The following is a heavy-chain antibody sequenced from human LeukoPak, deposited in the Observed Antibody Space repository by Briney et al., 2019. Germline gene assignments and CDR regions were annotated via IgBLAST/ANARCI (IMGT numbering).Heavy chain of an antibody. Sequence: SETLSLTCAVSGGSINGSNWWSWVRQSPGKGLEWIGDIYHSGSTNYNPSLKSRVIISVDKSKNQFFLQLNSVTAADTAVFYCARVGRGLDAFDIWGQGTMVSVSS. CDR2: IYHSGST. CDR3: ARVGRGLDAFDI. D-gene: IGHD5/OR15-5a*01. J-gene: IGHJ3*02. V-gene: IGHV4-4*02. CDR1: GGSINGSNW.